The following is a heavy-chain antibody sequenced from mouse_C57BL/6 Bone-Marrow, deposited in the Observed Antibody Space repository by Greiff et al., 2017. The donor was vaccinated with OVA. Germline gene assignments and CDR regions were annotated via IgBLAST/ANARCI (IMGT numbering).Heavy chain of an antibody. V-gene: IGHV1-55*01. CDR2: IYPGSGST. CDR3: ARSIYYGYDDYAMDY. J-gene: IGHJ4*01. CDR1: GYTFTSYW. D-gene: IGHD2-2*01. Sequence: QVQLKQPGAELVKPGASVKMSCKASGYTFTSYWITWVKQRPGQGLEWIGDIYPGSGSTNYNEKFKSKATLTVDTSSSTAYMQLSSLTSEASAVYYCARSIYYGYDDYAMDYWGQGTSVTVSS.